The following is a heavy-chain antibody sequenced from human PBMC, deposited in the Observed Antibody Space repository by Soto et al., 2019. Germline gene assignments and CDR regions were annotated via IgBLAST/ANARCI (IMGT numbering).Heavy chain of an antibody. V-gene: IGHV3-66*01. Sequence: GGSLRLSCAASGFTVSSNYMSWVRQAPWKGLEWVSVIYSGGSTYYADSVKGRFTISRDNAKNTLYLQMSSLRAEDTAVYYCAKGSGDFLRSYGLDVWGQGTVVTVSS. J-gene: IGHJ3*01. CDR3: AKGSGDFLRSYGLDV. D-gene: IGHD4-17*01. CDR1: GFTVSSNY. CDR2: IYSGGST.